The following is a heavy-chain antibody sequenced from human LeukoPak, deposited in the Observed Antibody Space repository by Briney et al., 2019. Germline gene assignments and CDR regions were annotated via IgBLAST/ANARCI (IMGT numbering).Heavy chain of an antibody. CDR2: INHSGST. CDR1: GGSFSGYY. V-gene: IGHV4-34*01. J-gene: IGHJ4*02. Sequence: SETLSLTCAVYGGSFSGYYWSWIRQPPGKGLEWIGEINHSGSTNYNPSLKSRVTILVNTSKNQFSLKLSSVTAADTAVYYCARGDYGPQMYYFDYWGQGTLVTVSS. CDR3: ARGDYGPQMYYFDY. D-gene: IGHD4/OR15-4a*01.